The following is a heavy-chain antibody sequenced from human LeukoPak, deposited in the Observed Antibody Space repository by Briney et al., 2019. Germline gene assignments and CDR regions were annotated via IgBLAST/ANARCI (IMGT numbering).Heavy chain of an antibody. Sequence: GRSLRLSCAASGFTFSSYGMHWVRQAPGKGLEWVAVISYDGNNKYYADSVKGRFTISRDNSKNTLYLQMNSLRAEDTAVYYCAKGGGVVVTAILDYWGQGTLVTVSS. CDR1: GFTFSSYG. CDR2: ISYDGNNK. J-gene: IGHJ4*02. D-gene: IGHD2-21*02. CDR3: AKGGGVVVTAILDY. V-gene: IGHV3-30*18.